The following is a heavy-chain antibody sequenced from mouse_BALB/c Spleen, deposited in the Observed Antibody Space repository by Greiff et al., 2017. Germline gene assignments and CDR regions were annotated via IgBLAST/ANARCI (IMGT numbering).Heavy chain of an antibody. D-gene: IGHD1-1*01. CDR1: GYTFTSYW. CDR3: ARSYYGSSYNYAMDY. Sequence: QVQLQQPGAELVKPGASVKLSCKASGYTFTSYWMHWVKQRPGQGLEWIGEINPSNGRTNYNEKFKSKATLTVDKSSSTAYMQLSSLTSEDSAVYYCARSYYGSSYNYAMDYWGQGTSVTVSS. V-gene: IGHV1S81*02. CDR2: INPSNGRT. J-gene: IGHJ4*01.